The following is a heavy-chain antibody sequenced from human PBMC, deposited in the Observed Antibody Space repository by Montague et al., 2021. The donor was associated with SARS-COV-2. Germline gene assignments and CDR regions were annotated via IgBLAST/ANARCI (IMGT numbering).Heavy chain of an antibody. CDR3: TQERGPGRTTWHYFDY. J-gene: IGHJ4*02. V-gene: IGHV6-1*01. D-gene: IGHD1-14*01. CDR1: GDRGASNMAA. CDR2: TYYRSKWYN. Sequence: CASAGDRGASNMAAWNWIRQSPSRGLEGLGRTYYRSKWYNDYAVSVRSRITISPDTSKNQFSLQLNSVTPEDTAVYYCTQERGPGRTTWHYFDYWGQGTLVTVSS.